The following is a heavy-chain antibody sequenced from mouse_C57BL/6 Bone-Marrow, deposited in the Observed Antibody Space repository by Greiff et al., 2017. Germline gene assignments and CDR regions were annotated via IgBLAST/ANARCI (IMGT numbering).Heavy chain of an antibody. CDR3: AGWVLRSFDF. CDR1: GYAFSSYW. D-gene: IGHD2-3*01. V-gene: IGHV1-80*01. CDR2: IYPGDGDT. J-gene: IGHJ3*01. Sequence: QVQLQQSGAELVKPGASVKISCKASGYAFSSYWMNWVKQRPGKGLEWIGHIYPGDGDTNYNGKFKGKATLAADKSSNTAYMQLSSLTSEDSAVYCCAGWVLRSFDFWGQGTRVTVSA.